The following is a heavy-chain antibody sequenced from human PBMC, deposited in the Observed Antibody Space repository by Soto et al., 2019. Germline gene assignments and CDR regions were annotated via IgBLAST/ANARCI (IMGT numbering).Heavy chain of an antibody. J-gene: IGHJ5*02. V-gene: IGHV6-1*01. CDR3: ARGLNRNWFDP. CDR2: AYYKYKWYN. CDR1: GDSVSTSNTA. Sequence: PSQTLSLTCAISGDSVSTSNTAWNWIRQSPSRGLEWLGRAYYKYKWYNDYAASVKSRITINPDTSKNQFSLHLDSVTPDDTAVYYCARGLNRNWFDPWGRGILVTAPQ.